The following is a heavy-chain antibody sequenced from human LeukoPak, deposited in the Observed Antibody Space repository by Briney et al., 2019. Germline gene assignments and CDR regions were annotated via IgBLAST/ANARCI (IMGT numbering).Heavy chain of an antibody. Sequence: SSETLSLTCSVSGASISGGTYYWGWIRQPPGKGLEWIGSIYYTGSTYDNPSLKSRVTISVDTSKNQFSLKLSSVTAADTAVYYCVRRGGSGRAFDYWGQGTLVTVSS. CDR3: VRRGGSGRAFDY. V-gene: IGHV4-39*01. CDR2: IYYTGST. J-gene: IGHJ4*02. CDR1: GASISGGTYY. D-gene: IGHD1-26*01.